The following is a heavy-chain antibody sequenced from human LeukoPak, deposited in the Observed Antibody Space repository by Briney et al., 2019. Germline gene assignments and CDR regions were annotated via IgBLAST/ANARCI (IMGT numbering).Heavy chain of an antibody. CDR1: GVTFSSYA. D-gene: IGHD3-10*01. Sequence: SVKVSCKASGVTFSSYAISRVRQAPGQGLEWMGGIIPIFGTANYAQKFQGRVTITADESTSTAYMELSSLRSEDTAVYYCARADLGMVRGVINRGYYFDYWGQGTLVTVSS. J-gene: IGHJ4*02. CDR2: IIPIFGTA. CDR3: ARADLGMVRGVINRGYYFDY. V-gene: IGHV1-69*13.